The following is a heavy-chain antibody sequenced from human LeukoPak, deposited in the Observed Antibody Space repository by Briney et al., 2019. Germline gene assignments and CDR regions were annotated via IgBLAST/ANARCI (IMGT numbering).Heavy chain of an antibody. CDR3: ARAPRRFTIFGVVKLSWFDP. Sequence: SETLSLTCTVSGGSISSYYWSWIRQPPGKGLEWIGYIYYSGSTNYNPSLKSRVTISVDTSKNQFSLKLSSVTAADTAVYYCARAPRRFTIFGVVKLSWFDPWGQGTLVTVSS. CDR1: GGSISSYY. V-gene: IGHV4-59*01. CDR2: IYYSGST. J-gene: IGHJ5*02. D-gene: IGHD3-3*01.